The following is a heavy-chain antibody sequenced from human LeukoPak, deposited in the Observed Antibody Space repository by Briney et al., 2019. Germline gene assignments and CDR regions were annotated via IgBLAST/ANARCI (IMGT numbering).Heavy chain of an antibody. D-gene: IGHD2-2*01. CDR1: GGSISSYY. V-gene: IGHV4-59*01. CDR3: ARDQPSWFDP. Sequence: PSETLSLTCSVFGGSISSYYWSWIRQPPGKGLEWIRNIHYSGSTNYNPSLKSRVTISVDTSKNQFSLKLSSVTAADTAVYYCARDQPSWFDPWGQGTLVTVSS. CDR2: IHYSGST. J-gene: IGHJ5*02.